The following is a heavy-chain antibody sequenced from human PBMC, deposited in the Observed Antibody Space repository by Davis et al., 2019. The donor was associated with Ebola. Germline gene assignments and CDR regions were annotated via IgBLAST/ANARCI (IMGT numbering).Heavy chain of an antibody. Sequence: ASVKVSCKASGYTFTSYAMNWVRQAPGQGLEWLGWIDTNTGIPTYGQGFTGRFVFSLDTSVTTAYLHISSLKAEDTAVYYCATLPVIWGQGTLVTVSS. CDR2: IDTNTGIP. CDR1: GYTFTSYA. V-gene: IGHV7-4-1*02. CDR3: ATLPVI. J-gene: IGHJ3*02.